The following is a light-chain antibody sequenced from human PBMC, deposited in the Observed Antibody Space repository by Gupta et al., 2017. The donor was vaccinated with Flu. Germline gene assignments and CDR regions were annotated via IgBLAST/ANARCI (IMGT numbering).Light chain of an antibody. Sequence: QSALTQPASVSRPPGQSITISCTGTSSDVGTYKNVSWYLQHPANAPKLMIYEFRNRPAGVSNRFSAYKSGNTASLTISGLQTEDEAYYCGSSYTSNTALYAFGTGTKVTVL. V-gene: IGLV2-14*01. CDR1: SSDVGTYKN. CDR3: SSYTSNTALYA. CDR2: EFR. J-gene: IGLJ1*01.